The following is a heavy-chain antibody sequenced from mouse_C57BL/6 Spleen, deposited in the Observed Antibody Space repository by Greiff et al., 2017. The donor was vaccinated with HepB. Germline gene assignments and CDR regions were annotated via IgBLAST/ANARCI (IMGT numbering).Heavy chain of an antibody. Sequence: VQVVESGAELVRPGTSVKVSCKASGYAFTNYLIEWVKQRPGQGLEWIGVINPGSGGTNYNEKFKGKATLTADKSSSTAYMQLSSLTSEDSAVYFCARSRVNRYFDYWGQGTTLTVSS. CDR1: GYAFTNYL. V-gene: IGHV1-54*01. CDR2: INPGSGGT. J-gene: IGHJ2*01. D-gene: IGHD2-2*01. CDR3: ARSRVNRYFDY.